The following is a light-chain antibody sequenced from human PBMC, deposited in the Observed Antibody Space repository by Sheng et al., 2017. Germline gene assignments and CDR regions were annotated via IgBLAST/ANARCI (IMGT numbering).Light chain of an antibody. CDR3: QQFKSYPLT. V-gene: IGKV1-9*01. Sequence: IQLTQSPSFLSASVGDRVTITCRASQDISNYLAWYQQRPGKAPKLLIYTAFTLQSGVPSTFSGSGSGTEFTLTISSLQPEDFATYYCQQFKSYPLTFGGGTKVEIK. CDR1: QDISNY. J-gene: IGKJ4*01. CDR2: TAF.